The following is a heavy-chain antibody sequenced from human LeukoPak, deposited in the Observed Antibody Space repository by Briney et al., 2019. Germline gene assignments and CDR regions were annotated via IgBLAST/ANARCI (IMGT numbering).Heavy chain of an antibody. CDR1: GGSISNSSFY. CDR3: ARVHVNSGYYFGDAFDF. V-gene: IGHV4-39*07. Sequence: PSETLSLTCTVSGGSISNSSFYWGWIRQPPAKGLEWIGSIYYRGGTYYNPSLKSRVTISVDTSKNQFSLKLSSVTAADTAVYYCARVHVNSGYYFGDAFDFWGQGTMVTVSS. J-gene: IGHJ3*01. D-gene: IGHD3-22*01. CDR2: IYYRGGT.